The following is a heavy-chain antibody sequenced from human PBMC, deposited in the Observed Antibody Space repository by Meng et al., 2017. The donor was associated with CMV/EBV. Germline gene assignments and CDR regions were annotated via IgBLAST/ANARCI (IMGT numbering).Heavy chain of an antibody. D-gene: IGHD4-11*01. V-gene: IGHV3-64*02. CDR3: ARVGEVTTGDYYYYGMDV. Sequence: GGSLRLSCAASGFTFSSYAMHWVRQAPGKGLEYVSAISSNGGSTYYADSVKGRFTISRDNSKNTLYLQMGSLRAEDMAVYYCARVGEVTTGDYYYYGMDVWGQGTTVT. CDR2: ISSNGGST. J-gene: IGHJ6*02. CDR1: GFTFSSYA.